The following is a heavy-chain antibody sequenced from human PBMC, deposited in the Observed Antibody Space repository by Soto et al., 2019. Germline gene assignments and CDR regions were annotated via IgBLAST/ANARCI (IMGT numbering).Heavy chain of an antibody. CDR2: IYSGGST. CDR1: RCTVSSNY. Sequence: PWGSLRLSCAVSRCTVSSNYMSWVRQAPGKGLEWVSVIYSGGSTYYADSGKGRFTISRDNSKNTLYLQMNYLRVEDTAVYYCAASSGYRSPDYWGQGILVTVSS. V-gene: IGHV3-53*01. J-gene: IGHJ4*02. D-gene: IGHD3-22*01. CDR3: AASSGYRSPDY.